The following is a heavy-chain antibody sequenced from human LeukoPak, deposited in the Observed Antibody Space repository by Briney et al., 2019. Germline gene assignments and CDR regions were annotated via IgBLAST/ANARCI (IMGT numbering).Heavy chain of an antibody. CDR1: GFTFSSYW. Sequence: GGSLRLSCVASGFTFSSYWMSWVRQAPGKGLEWVANIKQDGSEKHYVDSVKGRFTISRDNAKNSLYLQMNSLRAEDTAVYYCARDSSQTTGVYFDYWGQGTLVTVSS. V-gene: IGHV3-7*01. J-gene: IGHJ4*02. CDR3: ARDSSQTTGVYFDY. D-gene: IGHD4-11*01. CDR2: IKQDGSEK.